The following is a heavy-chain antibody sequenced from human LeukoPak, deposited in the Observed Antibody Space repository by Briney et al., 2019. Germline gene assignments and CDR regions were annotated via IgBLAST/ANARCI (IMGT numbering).Heavy chain of an antibody. V-gene: IGHV4-38-2*02. D-gene: IGHD3-10*01. J-gene: IGHJ4*02. Sequence: SETLSLTCSVSGYSIRSGYHWAWIRQPPGKGLEWIGSINYSEKPYYNPSLKSRVTISVDTSKNQFSLKLSSVTAADTAVYYCARIYGSGSYYPYWGQGALVTVSS. CDR1: GYSIRSGYH. CDR2: INYSEKP. CDR3: ARIYGSGSYYPY.